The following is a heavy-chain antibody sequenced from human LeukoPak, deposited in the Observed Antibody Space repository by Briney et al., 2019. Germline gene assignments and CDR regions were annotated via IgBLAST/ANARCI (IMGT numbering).Heavy chain of an antibody. D-gene: IGHD3-16*02. CDR2: IKEDGSAK. Sequence: TGGSLRLSCVASGFNFSSYWMTWVRQAPGKGLEWVANIKEDGSAKSHVDSVKGRFTISRDNAKKSLYLQMDSLRAEDTAVYYCARDPPDRYVHRAFDIWGQGTMVTVSS. CDR3: ARDPPDRYVHRAFDI. V-gene: IGHV3-7*01. J-gene: IGHJ3*02. CDR1: GFNFSSYW.